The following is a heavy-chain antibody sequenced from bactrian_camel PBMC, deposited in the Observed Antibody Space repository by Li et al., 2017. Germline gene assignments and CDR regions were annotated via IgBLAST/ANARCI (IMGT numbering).Heavy chain of an antibody. J-gene: IGHJ4*01. V-gene: IGHV3S26*01. Sequence: HVQLVESGGGTVKPGGSLRLSCQASGYSTSGSYCIAWFRQAPGKEREGVAAMDMAGDRVYTASVQGRFTVSRDDAEKTLYLQMDNLKPEDTAMYYGAADRSGQIGTGGYCDTNSNYWGQGTQVTVS. CDR2: MDMAGDRV. D-gene: IGHD7*01. CDR3: AADRSGQIGTGGYCDTNSNY. CDR1: GYSTSGSYC.